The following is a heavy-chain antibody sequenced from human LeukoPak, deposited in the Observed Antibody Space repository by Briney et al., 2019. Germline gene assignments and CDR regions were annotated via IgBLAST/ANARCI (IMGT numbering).Heavy chain of an antibody. D-gene: IGHD6-13*01. J-gene: IGHJ5*02. CDR2: INHSGST. Sequence: SETLSLTCAVFGGSFSGYYCSWIRQPPGKGLEWIGEINHSGSTNYNPSLKSRVTVSLDTSKNQFSLKLSSVTAADTAVYYCAGYITPAGSAWGQGTLVNDSS. CDR3: AGYITPAGSA. CDR1: GGSFSGYY. V-gene: IGHV4-34*01.